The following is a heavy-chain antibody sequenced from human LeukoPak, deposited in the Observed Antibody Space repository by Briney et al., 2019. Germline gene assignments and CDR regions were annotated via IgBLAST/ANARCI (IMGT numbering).Heavy chain of an antibody. Sequence: ASVKVSCKASGYTFTSYGISWVRQAPGQGLEWMGWISAYNGNTNYAQKLQGRVTMTTDTSTSTACMELRSLRSDDTAVYYCARDGGASADGGDYWGQGTLVTVSS. V-gene: IGHV1-18*01. J-gene: IGHJ4*02. CDR3: ARDGGASADGGDY. D-gene: IGHD3-16*01. CDR2: ISAYNGNT. CDR1: GYTFTSYG.